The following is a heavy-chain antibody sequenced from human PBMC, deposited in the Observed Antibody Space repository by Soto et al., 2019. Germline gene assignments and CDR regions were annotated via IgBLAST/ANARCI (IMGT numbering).Heavy chain of an antibody. CDR2: IRETGNT. J-gene: IGHJ4*02. Sequence: EVQILQSGGSLEQPGGSLRLSCAASGFTFSNYAMSWIRQAPGKGLEWVSTIRETGNTYYADSVRGRFATSRDNSENTLYLQMNSLRAEDTAVYYCAKQQMGVIRALDYWGQGTLVTVSS. V-gene: IGHV3-23*01. D-gene: IGHD1-26*01. CDR1: GFTFSNYA. CDR3: AKQQMGVIRALDY.